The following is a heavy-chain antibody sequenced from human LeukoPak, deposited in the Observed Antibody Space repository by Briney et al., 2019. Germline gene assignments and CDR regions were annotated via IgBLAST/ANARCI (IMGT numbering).Heavy chain of an antibody. V-gene: IGHV4-34*01. CDR2: INHSGST. J-gene: IGHJ4*02. D-gene: IGHD5-12*01. Sequence: SETLSLACAVYGGSFSGYYWSWIRQPPGKGLEWIGEINHSGSTNYNPSLKSRVTISVDTSKNQFSLKLSSVTAADTAVYYCARADRWLRFPAYFDYWGQGTLVTVSS. CDR3: ARADRWLRFPAYFDY. CDR1: GGSFSGYY.